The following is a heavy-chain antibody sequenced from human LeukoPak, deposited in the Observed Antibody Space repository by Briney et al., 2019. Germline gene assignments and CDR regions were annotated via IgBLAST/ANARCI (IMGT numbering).Heavy chain of an antibody. V-gene: IGHV4-4*09. Sequence: PSETLSLSCTVSGGSNNSYYWSWIRQTPGKGLEWIGYTHPSGNTNYSPSLKSRVTISIDTSRNQFSLKLSSVTAADTAVYFCARKAPKKGWFDPWGQGTLVTVSS. CDR3: ARKAPKKGWFDP. J-gene: IGHJ5*02. CDR2: THPSGNT. CDR1: GGSNNSYY.